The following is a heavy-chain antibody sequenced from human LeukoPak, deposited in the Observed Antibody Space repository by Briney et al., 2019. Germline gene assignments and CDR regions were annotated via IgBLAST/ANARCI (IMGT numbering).Heavy chain of an antibody. CDR3: ARESRYYHSGNYVTAMDV. CDR2: VSVSSTYI. J-gene: IGHJ6*02. V-gene: IGHV3-21*01. D-gene: IGHD3-10*01. Sequence: GGSLRLSCAASGFAFGSYNMNWVRQAPGKGLEWVAYVSVSSTYIFYADSLKARFTVSRDNAKRSMYLQISGLRVEDTAVYYCARESRYYHSGNYVTAMDVWGQGATVTVSS. CDR1: GFAFGSYN.